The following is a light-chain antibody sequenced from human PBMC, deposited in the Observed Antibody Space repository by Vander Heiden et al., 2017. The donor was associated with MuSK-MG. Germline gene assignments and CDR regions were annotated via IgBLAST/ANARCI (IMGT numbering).Light chain of an antibody. CDR3: QQYNSFPYT. V-gene: IGKV1-5*01. CDR2: DAS. Sequence: DIQMTQSPSTLSASVGDRVTITCRASQSVSSWLAWYQQKPGKAPNLLISDASRLESGVPSRFSGSGSGTEFTLTISSLQPDDFATYYCQQYNSFPYTFGQGTKLXIK. J-gene: IGKJ2*01. CDR1: QSVSSW.